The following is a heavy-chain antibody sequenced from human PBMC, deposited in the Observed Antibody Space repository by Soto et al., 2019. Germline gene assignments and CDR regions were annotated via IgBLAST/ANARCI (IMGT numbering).Heavy chain of an antibody. CDR3: AREIVVVVAARSNWFDP. J-gene: IGHJ5*02. Sequence: SETLSLTCTVSGGSISSGGYYWSWIRQHPGKGLEWIGYIYYSGSTYYNPSLKSRVTISADTSKNQFSLKLSSVTAADTAVYYCAREIVVVVAARSNWFDPWGQGTLVTVSS. V-gene: IGHV4-31*03. CDR1: GGSISSGGYY. D-gene: IGHD2-15*01. CDR2: IYYSGST.